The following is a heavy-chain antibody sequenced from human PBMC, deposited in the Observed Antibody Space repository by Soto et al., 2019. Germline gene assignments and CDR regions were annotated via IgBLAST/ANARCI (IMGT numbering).Heavy chain of an antibody. CDR1: GFTFNNYG. V-gene: IGHV3-30*03. CDR3: ARDYYKYYDSSGYYRSPAY. D-gene: IGHD3-22*01. Sequence: GESLKISCAASGFTFNNYGMHWVRQAPGKGLEWVVVISFDGRNTDYLDSVKGRFTIFRDNSRNTLFLQMNSLRAEDTAVYYCARDYYKYYDSSGYYRSPAYWGQGTLVTVSS. CDR2: ISFDGRNT. J-gene: IGHJ4*02.